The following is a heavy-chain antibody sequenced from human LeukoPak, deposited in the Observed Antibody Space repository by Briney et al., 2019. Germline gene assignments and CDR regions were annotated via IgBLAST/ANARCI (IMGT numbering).Heavy chain of an antibody. CDR2: ISGSGGST. D-gene: IGHD5-24*01. Sequence: GGSLRLSCAASGFTFSSYAMTWVRQAPGKGLEWVSIISGSGGSTSYADSVRGRFTISRDNAKNTLYLQMNSLRAEDTAVYYCARGDGYNWEYYFDYWGQGTLVTVSS. J-gene: IGHJ4*02. CDR3: ARGDGYNWEYYFDY. V-gene: IGHV3-23*01. CDR1: GFTFSSYA.